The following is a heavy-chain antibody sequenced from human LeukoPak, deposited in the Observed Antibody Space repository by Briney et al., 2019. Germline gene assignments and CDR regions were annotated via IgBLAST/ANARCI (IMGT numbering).Heavy chain of an antibody. CDR2: ISYDGSNK. CDR3: ARATPLNSSSWYGY. V-gene: IGHV3-30-3*01. CDR1: GFTFSSYA. Sequence: QPGRSLRLSCAASGFTFSSYAMHWVRQAPGKGLEWVAVISYDGSNKYYADSVKGRFTISRDNAKNTLYLQMNSLRAEDTAVYYCARATPLNSSSWYGYWGQGTLVTVSS. J-gene: IGHJ4*02. D-gene: IGHD6-13*01.